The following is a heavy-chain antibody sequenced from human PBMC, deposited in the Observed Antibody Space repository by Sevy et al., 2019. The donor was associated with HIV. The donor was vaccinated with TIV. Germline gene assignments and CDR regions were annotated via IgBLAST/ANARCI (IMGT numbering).Heavy chain of an antibody. J-gene: IGHJ6*02. D-gene: IGHD3-10*01. CDR2: ISYDGRNNK. Sequence: GGSLRLSCAASGFTFSDYAMHWVRQAPGKGLEWVAVISYDGRNNKYNADSVKGRFTISRDNSKNTLYLQMNSLRAEDTALYYCARDGARITMVQGVMAYYHGMDVWGQGTTVTVSS. V-gene: IGHV3-30*04. CDR3: ARDGARITMVQGVMAYYHGMDV. CDR1: GFTFSDYA.